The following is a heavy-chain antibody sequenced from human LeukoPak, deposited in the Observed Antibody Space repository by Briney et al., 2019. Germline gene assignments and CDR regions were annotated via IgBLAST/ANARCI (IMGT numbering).Heavy chain of an antibody. D-gene: IGHD1-26*01. J-gene: IGHJ5*02. CDR2: ISAYNGNT. CDR3: ARDVAGGGELPSP. CDR1: GYSFTSYG. Sequence: ASVKVSCMASGYSFTSYGISWVRQAPGQGLERMGWISAYNGNTNYAQKLQGRVTMTTDTSTSTAYMELRSLGSDDTAVYYCARDVAGGGELPSPWGQGTLVTVSS. V-gene: IGHV1-18*01.